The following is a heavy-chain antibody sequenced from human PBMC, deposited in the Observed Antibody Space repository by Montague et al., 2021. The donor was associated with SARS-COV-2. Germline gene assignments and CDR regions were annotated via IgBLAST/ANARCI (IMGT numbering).Heavy chain of an antibody. CDR1: GGSITGYY. CDR3: VRDHPYGGPRGAYGI. V-gene: IGHV4-59*01. CDR2: IYDGGAV. Sequence: ETLSLTCTVSGGSITGYYWSWLRRSPGKGLEWIAYIYDGGAVNYNPSLGSRATISTDTSKNQLSLKVNSVTAADTAVYYCVRDHPYGGPRGAYGIWGQGTVVTVSS. J-gene: IGHJ3*02. D-gene: IGHD4-23*01.